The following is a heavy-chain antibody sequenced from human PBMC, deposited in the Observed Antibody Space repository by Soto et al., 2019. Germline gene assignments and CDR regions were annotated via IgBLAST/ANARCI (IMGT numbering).Heavy chain of an antibody. V-gene: IGHV1-8*01. CDR1: GYTFTSYD. CDR3: ARERTVAGNDY. D-gene: IGHD6-19*01. Sequence: ASVTVSCQASGYTFTSYDINWVRQATGQGLEWMGWMNPNSGNTGYARKFQGRVTMTRNTSISTAYMELSSLRSEDTAVYYCARERTVAGNDYWGQGTLVTVSS. J-gene: IGHJ4*02. CDR2: MNPNSGNT.